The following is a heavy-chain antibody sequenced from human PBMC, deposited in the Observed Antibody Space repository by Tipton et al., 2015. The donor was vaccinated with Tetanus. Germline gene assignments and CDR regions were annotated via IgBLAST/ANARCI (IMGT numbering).Heavy chain of an antibody. J-gene: IGHJ4*02. CDR2: IKYDESEK. D-gene: IGHD2-21*01. V-gene: IGHV3-7*04. CDR3: ARGTSRIVYYFDY. CDR1: GFTFNTYW. Sequence: GSLRLSCAASGFTFNTYWMSWARQAPGKGLEWVANIKYDESEKYYVDSVKGRFTISRDNAKNSQYLQMNSLRAEDTAVYYCARGTSRIVYYFDYWGQGTLVTVSS.